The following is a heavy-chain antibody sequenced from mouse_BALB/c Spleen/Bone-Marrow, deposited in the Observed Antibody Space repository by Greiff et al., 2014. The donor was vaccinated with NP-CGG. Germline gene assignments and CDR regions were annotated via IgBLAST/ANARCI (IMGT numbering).Heavy chain of an antibody. CDR2: IWSGGST. CDR1: GFSLTSYG. J-gene: IGHJ2*01. D-gene: IGHD2-1*01. V-gene: IGHV2-2*02. Sequence: QVQLKESGPGLVQPSQSLSITCTVSGFSLTSYGVHWVRQSPGKGPEWLGVIWSGGSTDYNAAFISRLSISKDNSKSQVFFKMNSLQANDTAIYYCARNGNYYFDYWGQGTTLTVSS. CDR3: ARNGNYYFDY.